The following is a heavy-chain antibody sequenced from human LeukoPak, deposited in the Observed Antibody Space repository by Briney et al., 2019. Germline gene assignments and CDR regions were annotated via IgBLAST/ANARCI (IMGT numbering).Heavy chain of an antibody. CDR2: IYYAGST. J-gene: IGHJ4*02. D-gene: IGHD2-15*01. CDR3: ASLYCSGGSCYPRY. V-gene: IGHV4-39*01. CDR1: GGSISSSYYY. Sequence: SETLSLTCTVSGGSISSSYYYWGWIRQPPGEGLEWIGNIYYAGSTYDNPSLKSRITVSVDTSKNQFSLRLSSVTAADTAVYYCASLYCSGGSCYPRYWGQGTLVAVSS.